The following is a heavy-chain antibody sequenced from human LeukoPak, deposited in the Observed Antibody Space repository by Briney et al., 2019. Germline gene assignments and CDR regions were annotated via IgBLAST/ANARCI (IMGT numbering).Heavy chain of an antibody. D-gene: IGHD1-26*01. CDR3: AKDPKIYSGSLNWFDP. J-gene: IGHJ5*02. Sequence: GGSLRLSCAASGFIFSSYAMSWVRQAPGKGLEWVSGLGVSDGTAYYAESVKGRFTISRDNSKNTLYLQMNSLRAEDTAVYYCAKDPKIYSGSLNWFDPWGQGTLVTVSS. CDR2: LGVSDGTA. CDR1: GFIFSSYA. V-gene: IGHV3-23*01.